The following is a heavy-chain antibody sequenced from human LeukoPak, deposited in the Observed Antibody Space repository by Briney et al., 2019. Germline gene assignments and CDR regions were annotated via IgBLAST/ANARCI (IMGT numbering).Heavy chain of an antibody. J-gene: IGHJ4*02. D-gene: IGHD6-19*01. Sequence: PSETLSLTCTVSGGSISSSSYYWGWVRQPPGKGLEWIGSTYYSGSTYYNPSLKSRVTISVDTSKNQFSLKLSSVTAADTAVYYCARPISIAVGIDYWGQGTLVTVSS. CDR3: ARPISIAVGIDY. V-gene: IGHV4-39*01. CDR2: TYYSGST. CDR1: GGSISSSSYY.